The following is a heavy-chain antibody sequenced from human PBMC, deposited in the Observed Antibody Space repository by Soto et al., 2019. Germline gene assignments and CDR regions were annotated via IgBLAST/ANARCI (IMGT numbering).Heavy chain of an antibody. CDR2: INHRGTT. J-gene: IGHJ4*02. CDR1: GASFSGHY. D-gene: IGHD2-15*01. CDR3: ARGVEMAATYFDH. Sequence: QVQLQQWGAGLLKSSETLSLTCAFYGASFSGHYWSWIRQAPGKGLEWIGEINHRGTTNYNPSLKSRVTISADTAKNQFSRKLRSVTAAETAVYFCARGVEMAATYFDHWGQGTLVSVSS. V-gene: IGHV4-34*02.